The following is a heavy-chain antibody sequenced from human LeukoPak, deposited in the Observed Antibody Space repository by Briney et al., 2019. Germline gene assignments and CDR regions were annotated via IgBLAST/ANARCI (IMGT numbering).Heavy chain of an antibody. CDR2: ISAYNGNT. J-gene: IGHJ1*01. CDR3: ARSSGGSSSWYLSPPEYFQH. V-gene: IGHV1-18*01. D-gene: IGHD6-13*01. Sequence: ASVKVSCKASGYTFTSYGISWVRQAPGQGLEWMGWISAYNGNTNYAQKLQGGVTMTTDTSTSTAYMELRSLRSDDTAVYYCARSSGGSSSWYLSPPEYFQHWGQGTLVTVSS. CDR1: GYTFTSYG.